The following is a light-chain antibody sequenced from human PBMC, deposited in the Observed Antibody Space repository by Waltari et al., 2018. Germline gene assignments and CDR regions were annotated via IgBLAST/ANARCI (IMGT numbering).Light chain of an antibody. CDR3: ALYMGSGIWV. J-gene: IGLJ3*02. Sequence: QTMVTQEPSLSVSPGGTVTLTCALSSGSLSTTSYATWYQQTPGQAPRTLVYKANARSSGVPDRFSGSILGNTAALTITGAQADDESDYYCALYMGSGIWVFGGGTRLTVL. CDR2: KAN. CDR1: SGSLSTTSY. V-gene: IGLV8-61*01.